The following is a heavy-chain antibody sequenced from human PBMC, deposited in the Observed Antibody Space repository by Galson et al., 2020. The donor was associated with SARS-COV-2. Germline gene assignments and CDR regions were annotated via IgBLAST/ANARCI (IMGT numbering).Heavy chain of an antibody. CDR3: ARGGGDGGTGFDY. J-gene: IGHJ4*02. D-gene: IGHD2-21*01. CDR1: GYSISSGYY. CDR2: IYHTGDT. Sequence: SETLSLTCSVSGYSISSGYYWGWIRQPPGKGLEWIGSIYHTGDTYYSPSLTSRVTISVDTPKNQFSLKLTSVTAADMAVYYCARGGGDGGTGFDYWGQGTLVTVSS. V-gene: IGHV4-38-2*02.